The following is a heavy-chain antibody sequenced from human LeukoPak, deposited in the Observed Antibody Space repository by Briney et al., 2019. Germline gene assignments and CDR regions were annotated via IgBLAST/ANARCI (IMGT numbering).Heavy chain of an antibody. Sequence: GGSLRLSCAASGFTLSSYWMSWVRQAPGKGLEWVANIKQDGSEKYYVDSVKGRFTISRDNAKNSLYLQMKRLRAEDTAVYYCARLGKGMRAIDIWGQGTMVTVSS. CDR3: ARLGKGMRAIDI. J-gene: IGHJ3*02. V-gene: IGHV3-7*01. CDR1: GFTLSSYW. D-gene: IGHD3-10*01. CDR2: IKQDGSEK.